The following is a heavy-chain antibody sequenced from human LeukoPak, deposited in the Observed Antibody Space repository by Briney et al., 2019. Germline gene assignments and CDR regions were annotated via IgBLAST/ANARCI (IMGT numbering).Heavy chain of an antibody. CDR1: GFTFSSYA. J-gene: IGHJ3*02. CDR2: ISHDGSNK. Sequence: GGSLRLSCAASGFTFSSYAMHWVRQAPGKGLEWVAVISHDGSNKYYADSVKGRFTISRDNSKNTLYLQMNSLRAEDTAVYYCARSSEYSSSSGAFDIWGQGTMVTVSS. CDR3: ARSSEYSSSSGAFDI. V-gene: IGHV3-30-3*01. D-gene: IGHD6-6*01.